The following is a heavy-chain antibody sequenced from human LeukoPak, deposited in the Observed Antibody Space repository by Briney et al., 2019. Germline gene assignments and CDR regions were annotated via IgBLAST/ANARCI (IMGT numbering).Heavy chain of an antibody. V-gene: IGHV3-23*01. CDR3: ARDSNYYYYMDV. Sequence: GGSLRLSCAASGFTFSSYAMSWVRQALGKGLEWVSTISGSGGSTYYADSVKGRFTISRDNSKNTLYLQMNSLRAEDTAVYYCARDSNYYYYMDVWGKGTTVTISS. CDR1: GFTFSSYA. CDR2: ISGSGGST. J-gene: IGHJ6*03.